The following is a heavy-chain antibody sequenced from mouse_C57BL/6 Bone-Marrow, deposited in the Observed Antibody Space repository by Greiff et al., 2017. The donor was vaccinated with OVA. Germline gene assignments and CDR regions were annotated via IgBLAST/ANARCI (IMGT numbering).Heavy chain of an antibody. CDR2: ISSGSSTI. D-gene: IGHD2-2*01. V-gene: IGHV5-17*01. J-gene: IGHJ4*01. Sequence: DVKLVESGGGLVKPGGSLKLSCAASGFTFSDYGMHWVRQAPEKGLEWVAYISSGSSTIYYADTVKGRFTISRDNAKNTLFLQMTSLRSEDTAMYYCATEWLRRPPYYAMDYWGQGTSVTVAS. CDR1: GFTFSDYG. CDR3: ATEWLRRPPYYAMDY.